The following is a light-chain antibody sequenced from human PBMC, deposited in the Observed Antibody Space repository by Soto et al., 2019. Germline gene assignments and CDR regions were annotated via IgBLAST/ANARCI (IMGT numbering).Light chain of an antibody. CDR1: QSVSSNY. V-gene: IGKV3-20*01. Sequence: EIVLTQSPGTLSLSPGERATLSCRASQSVSSNYLAWYQQKPGQAPRLRIYGASSRATGIPDRFSGSGSGTDFTLTISRLEPEDFAVYYCQQYGSSPWTFGQGTKVEIK. CDR3: QQYGSSPWT. CDR2: GAS. J-gene: IGKJ1*01.